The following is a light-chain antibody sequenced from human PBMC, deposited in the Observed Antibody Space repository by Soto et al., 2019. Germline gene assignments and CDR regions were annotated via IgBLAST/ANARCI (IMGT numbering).Light chain of an antibody. CDR3: QQYHNCPPYT. CDR1: QSVSSN. J-gene: IGKJ2*01. V-gene: IGKV3D-15*01. Sequence: EIVMTQSPATLSVSPGERATLSCRASQSVSSNLAWYQQKRGQAPRLLIYGASTRATGIPARFSGSGSRTEFTLTISSLQSEDFAVYYCQQYHNCPPYTFGQGTKLQIK. CDR2: GAS.